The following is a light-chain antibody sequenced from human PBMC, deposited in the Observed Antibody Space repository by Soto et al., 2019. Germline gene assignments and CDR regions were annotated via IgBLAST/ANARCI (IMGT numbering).Light chain of an antibody. CDR3: TSYTSSSTLPVV. Sequence: QSVLTQPASVSGSPGQSITISCTGTSNDVGDYNYVSWYQQYPGKAPKLMIYDVSNRPSGVSNRFSGSKSGNTASLTISGLQAEDEADYYCTSYTSSSTLPVVFGGGTKLTVL. J-gene: IGLJ2*01. CDR2: DVS. CDR1: SNDVGDYNY. V-gene: IGLV2-14*01.